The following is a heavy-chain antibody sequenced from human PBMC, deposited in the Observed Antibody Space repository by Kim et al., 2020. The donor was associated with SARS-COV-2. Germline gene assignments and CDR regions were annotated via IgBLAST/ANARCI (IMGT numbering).Heavy chain of an antibody. CDR2: ISGDGGST. Sequence: GGTLRLSCAASGFTFDDYAMHWVRQAPGKGLEWVSLISGDGGSTYYADSVKGRFTISRDNSKNSLYLQINSLRTEDTALYYCAKDCIANYYYYGMDVWGQGTTVTVSS. V-gene: IGHV3-43*02. CDR3: AKDCIANYYYYGMDV. D-gene: IGHD2-15*01. CDR1: GFTFDDYA. J-gene: IGHJ6*02.